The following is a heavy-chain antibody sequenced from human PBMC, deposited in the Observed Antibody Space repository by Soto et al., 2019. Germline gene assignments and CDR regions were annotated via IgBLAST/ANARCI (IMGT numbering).Heavy chain of an antibody. Sequence: GGSLKISWSASGYSVINYWIGWVRQMPGKGLEWRGIIYPGDCDTRYSPSFQGQVTISADKSISTAYLQWRSLKASDTAIYFCARGGSSDYYTADPADYWGQGTLVTVSS. CDR2: IYPGDCDT. J-gene: IGHJ4*01. CDR3: ARGGSSDYYTADPADY. V-gene: IGHV5-51*01. CDR1: GYSVINYW. D-gene: IGHD3-22*01.